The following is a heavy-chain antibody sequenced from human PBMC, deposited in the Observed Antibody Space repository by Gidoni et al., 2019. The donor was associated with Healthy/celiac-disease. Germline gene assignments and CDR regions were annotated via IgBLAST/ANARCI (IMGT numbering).Heavy chain of an antibody. J-gene: IGHJ3*02. CDR2: IYTSGST. D-gene: IGHD1-26*01. V-gene: IGHV4-4*07. CDR3: ARVLRGSSPTDDAFDI. Sequence: QVQLQESGPGLVKPSETLSLTCTVSGGSISSYYWSWIRQPAGKGLELIGRIYTSGSTNYNPSLKSRVTMSVDTSKNQFSLKLSSVTAADTAVYYCARVLRGSSPTDDAFDIWGQGTMVTVSS. CDR1: GGSISSYY.